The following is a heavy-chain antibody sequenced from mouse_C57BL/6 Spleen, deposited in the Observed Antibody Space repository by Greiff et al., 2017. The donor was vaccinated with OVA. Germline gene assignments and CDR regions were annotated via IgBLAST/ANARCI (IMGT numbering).Heavy chain of an antibody. J-gene: IGHJ4*01. Sequence: VKLMESGPGLVAPSQSLSITCTVSGFSLTSYGVHWVRQPPGKGLEWLVVIWSDGSTTYNSALKSRLSISKDDSKSQVFLKMNSLQTDDTAMYYCARHGGFYYAMDYWGQGTSVTVSS. CDR1: GFSLTSYG. CDR3: ARHGGFYYAMDY. CDR2: IWSDGST. V-gene: IGHV2-6-1*01.